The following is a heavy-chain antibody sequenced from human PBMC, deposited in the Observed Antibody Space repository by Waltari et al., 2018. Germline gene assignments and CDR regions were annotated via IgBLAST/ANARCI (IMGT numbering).Heavy chain of an antibody. J-gene: IGHJ4*02. Sequence: EVLLVESGGGLGQPGGSLRLSCAASGFSFSTYVMHWVRHAPGKGLVWVSRISHDGSTTTYGDSVKGRFTVSRDNAKNTLYLQMNSLRAEDTAVYYCTRDRDWVLFDYWGQGTLVTVSS. CDR2: ISHDGSTT. D-gene: IGHD2-21*02. CDR1: GFSFSTYV. CDR3: TRDRDWVLFDY. V-gene: IGHV3-74*01.